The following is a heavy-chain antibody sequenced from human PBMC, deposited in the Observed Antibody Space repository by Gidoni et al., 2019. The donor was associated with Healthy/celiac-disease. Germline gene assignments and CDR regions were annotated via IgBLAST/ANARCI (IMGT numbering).Heavy chain of an antibody. CDR3: ARIWGTTMVRGVECWFDP. V-gene: IGHV2-26*01. CDR1: GFSLSNARMG. J-gene: IGHJ5*02. CDR2: IFSNDEK. D-gene: IGHD3-10*01. Sequence: QVTLKESGPVLLKPTETLTLTCTVSGFSLSNARMGVSWIRQPPGKALEWLAHIFSNDEKSSSTSLKSRLTISKDTSKSQVVLTMTNMDPVDTATYYCARIWGTTMVRGVECWFDPWGQGTLVTVSS.